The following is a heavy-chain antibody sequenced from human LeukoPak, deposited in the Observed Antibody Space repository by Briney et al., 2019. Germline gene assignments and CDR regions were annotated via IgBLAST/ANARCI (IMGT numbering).Heavy chain of an antibody. CDR1: GFTFSGSA. V-gene: IGHV3-73*01. Sequence: PGGSLKLSCAASGFTFSGSAMHWVRQASGKGLEWVGRIRSKANSYATAYAASVKGRFTISRDDSKNTAYLQMNSLKTEDTAVYYCTRQSVRGVMVYGMGVWGQGTTVTVSS. CDR2: IRSKANSYAT. CDR3: TRQSVRGVMVYGMGV. J-gene: IGHJ6*02. D-gene: IGHD3-10*01.